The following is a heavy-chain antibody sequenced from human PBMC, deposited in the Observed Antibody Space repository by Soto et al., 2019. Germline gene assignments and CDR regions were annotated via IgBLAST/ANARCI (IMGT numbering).Heavy chain of an antibody. J-gene: IGHJ4*02. CDR2: ISGSGSST. Sequence: GGSLRLSCAAPGFTFSSYALSWVRQAPGKGLEWVSAISGSGSSTYYADSVKGRFTISRDNSKNTLYLQMNSLRAEDTAVYYCAKDLSSRLYYFDYWGQGTLVTVSS. CDR3: AKDLSSRLYYFDY. CDR1: GFTFSSYA. D-gene: IGHD2-21*02. V-gene: IGHV3-23*01.